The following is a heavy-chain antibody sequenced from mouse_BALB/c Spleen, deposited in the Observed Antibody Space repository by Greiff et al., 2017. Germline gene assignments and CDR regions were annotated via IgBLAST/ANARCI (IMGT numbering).Heavy chain of an antibody. CDR2: IDPYYGGT. Sequence: EVKLMESGPELEKPGASVKISCKASGYSFTGYNMNWVKQSNGKSLEWIGNIDPYYGGTSYNQKFKGKATLTVDKSSSTAYMQLKSLTSEDSAVYYCARLGRLYYAMDYWGQGTSVTVSS. D-gene: IGHD3-2*02. V-gene: IGHV1-39*01. CDR1: GYSFTGYN. CDR3: ARLGRLYYAMDY. J-gene: IGHJ4*01.